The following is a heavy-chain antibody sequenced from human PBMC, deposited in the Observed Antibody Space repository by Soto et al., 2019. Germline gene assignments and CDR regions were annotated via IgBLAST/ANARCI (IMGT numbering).Heavy chain of an antibody. Sequence: VQLVESGGGVVQPGGSLRLSCAASGFIFSTYGMHWVRQVPGKGLEWVAHISYDGSNEHYADSVKGRFTVSRDNAKNTLSLQMTSLRAEDTAVYYCAKRIMATIGHFDSWGQGTLVTVSS. V-gene: IGHV3-30*18. J-gene: IGHJ4*02. CDR3: AKRIMATIGHFDS. D-gene: IGHD5-12*01. CDR1: GFIFSTYG. CDR2: ISYDGSNE.